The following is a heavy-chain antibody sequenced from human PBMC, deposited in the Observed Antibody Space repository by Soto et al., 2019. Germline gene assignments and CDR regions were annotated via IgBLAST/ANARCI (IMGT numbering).Heavy chain of an antibody. CDR2: ISSSSSYI. Sequence: GGSLRLSCAASGFTFSSYSMNWVRQAPGKGLEWVSSISSSSSYIYYADSVKGRFTISRDNAKNSLYLQMNSLRAEDTAVYYCAREDGYGLDYYGMDVWGQGTTVTVSS. CDR3: AREDGYGLDYYGMDV. D-gene: IGHD5-18*01. V-gene: IGHV3-21*01. J-gene: IGHJ6*02. CDR1: GFTFSSYS.